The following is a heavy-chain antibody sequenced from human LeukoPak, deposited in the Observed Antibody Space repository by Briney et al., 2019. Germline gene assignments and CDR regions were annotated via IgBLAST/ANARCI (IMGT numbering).Heavy chain of an antibody. D-gene: IGHD4-11*01. CDR1: GFTFSSYT. CDR3: ARDLEDYNNYGEMAI. Sequence: GGSLRLSCAVSGFTFSSYTMHWVRQAPMKGLEWVSSISTSATYTYYAYSVKGRFSVSRDNAKNSLYLQMNSLRAEDTAVYFCARDLEDYNNYGEMAIWGQGTLVTVSS. CDR2: ISTSATYT. J-gene: IGHJ4*02. V-gene: IGHV3-21*01.